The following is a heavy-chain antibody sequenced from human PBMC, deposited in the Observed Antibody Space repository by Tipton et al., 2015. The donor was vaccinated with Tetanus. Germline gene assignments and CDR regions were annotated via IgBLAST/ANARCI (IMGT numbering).Heavy chain of an antibody. D-gene: IGHD3-3*01. J-gene: IGHJ5*02. CDR1: GGSISSSSYY. V-gene: IGHV4-39*01. CDR3: ARLHQITIVERWFDP. Sequence: LRLSCTVSGGSISSSSYYWGWIRQPPGKGLEWIGSIYYGGSTYYNPSLKSRVTISVDTSKNQFSLKLSSVTAADTAVYYCARLHQITIVERWFDPWGQGTLVTVSS. CDR2: IYYGGST.